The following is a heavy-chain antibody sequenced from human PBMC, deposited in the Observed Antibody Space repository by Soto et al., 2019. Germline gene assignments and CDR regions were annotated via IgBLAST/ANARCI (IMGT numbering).Heavy chain of an antibody. D-gene: IGHD4-4*01. J-gene: IGHJ4*02. CDR1: GYTFTDYY. CDR3: ATLTRSTGAIFDY. CDR2: VDPEDAET. V-gene: IGHV1-69-2*01. Sequence: EVQLVQSGAEVKKPGTTVKISCKVSGYTFTDYYMHWVQQAPGKGLEWKGLVDPEDAETIYAEKFQDRVTITADTSTDTAYMELSSLRSDDTAVYYCATLTRSTGAIFDYWGQGTLVTVSS.